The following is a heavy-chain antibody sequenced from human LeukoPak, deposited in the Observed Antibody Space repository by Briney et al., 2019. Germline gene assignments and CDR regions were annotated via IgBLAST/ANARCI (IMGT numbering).Heavy chain of an antibody. V-gene: IGHV1-46*01. CDR1: GYTFTSYY. CDR3: SAAAAAPGYGFDP. CDR2: INPSGGST. Sequence: ASVKVSCKASGYTFTSYYMHWVRQAPGQGLEWMGIINPSGGSTSYAQKFQGRVTITADKSTSTAYMELSSLRSEDTAVYYCSAAAAAPGYGFDPWGQGTLVTVSS. D-gene: IGHD6-13*01. J-gene: IGHJ5*02.